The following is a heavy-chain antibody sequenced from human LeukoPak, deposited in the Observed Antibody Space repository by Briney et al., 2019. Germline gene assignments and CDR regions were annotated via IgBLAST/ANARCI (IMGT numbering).Heavy chain of an antibody. Sequence: LTGGSLRLSCAASGFTFSSYAMSWVRQAPGKGLEWVSAISGSGGSTYYADSVKGRFTISRDNSKNTLYLQMNSLRAEDTAVYYCAKVNYDYVWGSYRYTGYVLYWGQGTLVTVSS. V-gene: IGHV3-23*01. CDR1: GFTFSSYA. CDR3: AKVNYDYVWGSYRYTGYVLY. CDR2: ISGSGGST. D-gene: IGHD3-16*02. J-gene: IGHJ4*02.